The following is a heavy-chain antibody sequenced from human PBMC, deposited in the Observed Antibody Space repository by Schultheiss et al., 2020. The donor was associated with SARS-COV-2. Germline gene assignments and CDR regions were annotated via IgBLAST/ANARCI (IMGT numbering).Heavy chain of an antibody. CDR2: INPNYFAT. CDR1: GYTFTGYY. D-gene: IGHD1-14*01. V-gene: IGHV1-2*06. Sequence: GESLKISCKASGYTFTGYYMHWVRQATGQGLEWMGRINPNYFATNYAQKFQGRVTMTRNTSISTAYMELSSLRSEDTAVYYCARILTQTGVDYWGQGTLVTVSS. J-gene: IGHJ4*02. CDR3: ARILTQTGVDY.